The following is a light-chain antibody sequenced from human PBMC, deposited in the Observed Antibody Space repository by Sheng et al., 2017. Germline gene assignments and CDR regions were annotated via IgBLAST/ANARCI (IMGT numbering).Light chain of an antibody. V-gene: IGLV2-14*03. Sequence: QSALTQPASVSGSPGQSITISCTGTSSDVGGYNYVSWYQQYPGKAPKLMIYDVSNRPSGVSIRFSGSKSGNTASLTISGLQAEDEADYYCSSYTSSSTLVVFGGGTKLTVL. J-gene: IGLJ2*01. CDR2: DVS. CDR1: SSDVGGYNY. CDR3: SSYTSSSTLVV.